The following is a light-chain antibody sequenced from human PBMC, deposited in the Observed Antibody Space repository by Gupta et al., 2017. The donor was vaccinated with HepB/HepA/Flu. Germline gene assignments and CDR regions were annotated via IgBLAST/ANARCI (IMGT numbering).Light chain of an antibody. J-gene: IGKJ2*01. CDR1: QSISSN. CDR3: QQYNNWPPYT. CDR2: GAS. Sequence: EIVMTQSPATLSVSPGERATLSCRTSQSISSNLAWYQQTPGQAPRLLIYGASTRATGIPARFSGSGSGTEXTLTISXLQSEDFAVYYCQQYNNWPPYTFGXGTKLEIK. V-gene: IGKV3-15*01.